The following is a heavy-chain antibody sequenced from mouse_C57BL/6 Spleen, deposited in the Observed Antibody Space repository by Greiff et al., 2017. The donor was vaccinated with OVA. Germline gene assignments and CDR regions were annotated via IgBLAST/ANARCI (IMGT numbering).Heavy chain of an antibody. J-gene: IGHJ2*01. Sequence: VKLQESGAELVRPGASVTLSCKASGYTFTDYEMHWVKQTPVHGLEWIGAIDPETGGTAYNQKFKGKAILTADKSSSTAYMELRSLTSEDSAVYYCTRGLLRQYYFDYWGQGTTLTVSS. D-gene: IGHD1-1*01. CDR1: GYTFTDYE. CDR3: TRGLLRQYYFDY. CDR2: IDPETGGT. V-gene: IGHV1-15*01.